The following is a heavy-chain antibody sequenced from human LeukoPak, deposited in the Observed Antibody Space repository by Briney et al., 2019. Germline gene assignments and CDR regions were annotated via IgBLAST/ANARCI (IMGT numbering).Heavy chain of an antibody. J-gene: IGHJ6*02. CDR1: GFTFSSYW. D-gene: IGHD3-22*01. Sequence: GGPLSLSCAASGFTFSSYWMSWVRQAPGKGLEWVANIKQDGSEKYYVDSVKGRFTISRDNAKNSLYLQMNSLRAEDTAVYYCARFVDSSGYYYYYYYGMDVWGQGTTVTVSS. CDR2: IKQDGSEK. CDR3: ARFVDSSGYYYYYYYGMDV. V-gene: IGHV3-7*01.